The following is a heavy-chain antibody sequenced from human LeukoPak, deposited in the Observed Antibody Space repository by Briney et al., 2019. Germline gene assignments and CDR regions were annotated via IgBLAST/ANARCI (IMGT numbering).Heavy chain of an antibody. CDR1: GFTFDDYA. CDR2: ISWDGGST. CDR3: AKHTQLGWDYFDY. J-gene: IGHJ4*02. D-gene: IGHD6-19*01. Sequence: PGGSLRLSCAASGFTFDDYAMHWVRQAPGKGLEWVSLISWDGGSTYYADSVKGRFTISRDNSKNSLYLQMNSLRAEDTALYYCAKHTQLGWDYFDYWGQGTLVTASS. V-gene: IGHV3-43D*03.